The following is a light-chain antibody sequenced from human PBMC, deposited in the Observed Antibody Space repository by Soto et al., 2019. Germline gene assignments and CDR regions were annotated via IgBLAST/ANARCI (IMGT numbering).Light chain of an antibody. Sequence: EIVLTQSPATLSLSPGERATLSCRASQSVSTYLVWYQQKPGQAPRLLIYDASNRATGIPARFSGSGSGTFFPLPTATLRPEAFALYYPQPNKFG. V-gene: IGKV3-11*01. CDR2: DAS. CDR1: QSVSTY. J-gene: IGKJ2*01. CDR3: QPNK.